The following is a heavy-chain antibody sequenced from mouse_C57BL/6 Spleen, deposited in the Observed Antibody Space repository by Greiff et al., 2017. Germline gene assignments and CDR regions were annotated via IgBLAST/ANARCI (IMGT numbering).Heavy chain of an antibody. CDR1: GYTFTSYW. CDR2: IHPNSGST. Sequence: VQLQQPGAELVKPGASVKLSCKASGYTFTSYWMHWVKQRPGQGLEWIGMIHPNSGSTNYNEKFKSKATLTVDKSSSTAYMQLSSLTSEDSAVYYCARADSNRYYYAMDYWGQGTSVTVSS. CDR3: ARADSNRYYYAMDY. D-gene: IGHD2-5*01. V-gene: IGHV1-64*01. J-gene: IGHJ4*01.